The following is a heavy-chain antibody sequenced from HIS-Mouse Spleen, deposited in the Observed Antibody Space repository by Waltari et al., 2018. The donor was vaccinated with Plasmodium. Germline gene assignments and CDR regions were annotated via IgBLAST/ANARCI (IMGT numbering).Heavy chain of an antibody. CDR1: GFTCSSYW. D-gene: IGHD6-13*01. CDR2: IKQDGSEK. Sequence: EVQLVESGGGLVQPGGSLRLSWAASGFTCSSYWMSWVRRAPGKGLEWVANIKQDGSEKYYVDSVKGRFTISRDNAKNSLYLQMNSLRAEDTAVYYCASSWYWYFDLWGRGTLVTVSS. J-gene: IGHJ2*01. V-gene: IGHV3-7*01. CDR3: ASSWYWYFDL.